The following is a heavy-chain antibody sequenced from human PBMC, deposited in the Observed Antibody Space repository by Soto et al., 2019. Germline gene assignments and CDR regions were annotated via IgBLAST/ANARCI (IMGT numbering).Heavy chain of an antibody. J-gene: IGHJ5*02. D-gene: IGHD3-22*01. CDR1: GFTFSSYG. CDR2: IWYDGSNK. V-gene: IGHV3-33*01. CDR3: ARAQYYYDSSGYYDNWFDP. Sequence: QVQLVESGGGVVQPGRSLRLSCAASGFTFSSYGMHWVRQAPGKGLEWVAVIWYDGSNKYYADSVKGRFTISRDNSKNTLYLQRNSLRAEDTAVYYCARAQYYYDSSGYYDNWFDPWGQGTLVTVSS.